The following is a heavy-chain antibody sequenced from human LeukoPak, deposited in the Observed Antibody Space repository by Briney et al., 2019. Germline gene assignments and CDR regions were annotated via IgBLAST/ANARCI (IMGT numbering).Heavy chain of an antibody. D-gene: IGHD2-21*02. Sequence: SETLSLTCAVSGYSISSGDYWGWIRQPPGKGLEWIGSIYHSGSTHYNPSLKSRVTISVDTSKNQFSLKLSSVTAADTAVYYCARNTTEVVTSKWFDPWGQGTLVTVSS. CDR3: ARNTTEVVTSKWFDP. CDR1: GYSISSGDY. V-gene: IGHV4-38-2*01. J-gene: IGHJ5*02. CDR2: IYHSGST.